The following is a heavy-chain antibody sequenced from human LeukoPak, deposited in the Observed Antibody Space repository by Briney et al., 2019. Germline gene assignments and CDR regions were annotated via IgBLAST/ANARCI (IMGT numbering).Heavy chain of an antibody. CDR1: GFTFSSYA. D-gene: IGHD5-24*01. Sequence: GGSLRLSCAASGFTFSSYAMSWVRQAPGKGLEWVSAISGSGGSTYYADSVKGRFTISRDNSKNTLYLQMNSLRAEDTAVYYCAKDLVRWLQLAPGAFNIWGQGTMVTVSS. CDR2: ISGSGGST. V-gene: IGHV3-23*01. J-gene: IGHJ3*02. CDR3: AKDLVRWLQLAPGAFNI.